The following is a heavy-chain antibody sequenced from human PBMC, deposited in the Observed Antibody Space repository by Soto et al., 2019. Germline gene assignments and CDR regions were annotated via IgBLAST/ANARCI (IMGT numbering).Heavy chain of an antibody. CDR1: GYIFTDHY. J-gene: IGHJ6*02. CDR2: INPISGDT. CDR3: ARQGYCSSTSCYNYYYYGMDV. Sequence: ASVKVSCKASGYIFTDHYIHWVRQAPGQGLEWMGWINPISGDTDYAQKFQGRVIMTRDTSILTAYMDLSRLKSDDTAVYYCARQGYCSSTSCYNYYYYGMDVWGQGTTVTVSS. D-gene: IGHD2-2*01. V-gene: IGHV1-2*02.